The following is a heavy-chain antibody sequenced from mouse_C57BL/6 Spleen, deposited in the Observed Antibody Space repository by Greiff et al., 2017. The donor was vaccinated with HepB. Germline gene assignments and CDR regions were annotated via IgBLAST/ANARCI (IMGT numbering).Heavy chain of an antibody. CDR1: GYAFSSYW. D-gene: IGHD1-1*01. CDR3: ARNYGSSHWYFDV. J-gene: IGHJ1*03. Sequence: VQRVESGAELVKPGASVKISCKASGYAFSSYWMNWVKQRPGKGLEWIGQIYPGDGDTNYNGKFKGKATLTADKSSSTAYMQLSSLTSEDSAVYFCARNYGSSHWYFDVWGTGTTVTVSS. CDR2: IYPGDGDT. V-gene: IGHV1-80*01.